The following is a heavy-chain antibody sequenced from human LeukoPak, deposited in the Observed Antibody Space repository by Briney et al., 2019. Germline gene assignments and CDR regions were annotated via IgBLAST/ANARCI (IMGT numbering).Heavy chain of an antibody. D-gene: IGHD6-13*01. CDR3: ARDSSSWDEYYYYYYMDV. CDR2: IIPIFGTA. CDR1: GGTFSSYA. V-gene: IGHV1-69*05. J-gene: IGHJ6*03. Sequence: ALVKVSCKASGGTFSSYAISWVRQAPGRGLEWMGGIIPIFGTANYAQKFQGRVTITTDESTSTAYMELSSLRSEDTAVYYCARDSSSWDEYYYYYYMDVWGKGTTVTVSS.